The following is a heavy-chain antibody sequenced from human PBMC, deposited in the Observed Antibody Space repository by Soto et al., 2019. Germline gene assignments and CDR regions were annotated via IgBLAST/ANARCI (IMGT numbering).Heavy chain of an antibody. J-gene: IGHJ6*02. CDR1: GGSINSYY. V-gene: IGHV4-59*01. CDR2: SYYSGST. Sequence: SETLSLTCTVSGGSINSYYWSWIRQPPGKGLEWIGYSYYSGSTIYNPSLKSRVTISIDTSKKQFSLNLNSVTAADTAVYYCARGTYYDFWSGYYPHYYYGMDVWGQGTTVTVSS. CDR3: ARGTYYDFWSGYYPHYYYGMDV. D-gene: IGHD3-3*01.